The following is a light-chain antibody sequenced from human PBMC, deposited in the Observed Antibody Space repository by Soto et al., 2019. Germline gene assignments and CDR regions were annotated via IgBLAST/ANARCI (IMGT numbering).Light chain of an antibody. CDR2: GAS. CDR3: QQYYYWPLT. V-gene: IGKV3-15*01. J-gene: IGKJ1*01. CDR1: QGGSKS. Sequence: VMMQAPATLSVSPGEGATLLGRASQGGSKSLAWYQQKPDHAPRLLIYGASTRATGIPARFSGSASGTEFTLTISGLQPGDSAVYYGQQYYYWPLTFGQGTKVDIK.